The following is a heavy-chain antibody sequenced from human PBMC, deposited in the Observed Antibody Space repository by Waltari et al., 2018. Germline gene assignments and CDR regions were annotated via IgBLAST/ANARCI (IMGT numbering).Heavy chain of an antibody. Sequence: QLQLQESGPGLVKPSETLSLTCPVSGGSLSSSSYYWGWIRQPPGKGLEWIGSIYYSGSTYYNPSLKSRVTISVDTSKNQFSLKLSSVTAADTAVYYCARARTRLFHWFDPWGQGTLVTVSS. J-gene: IGHJ5*02. D-gene: IGHD3-22*01. V-gene: IGHV4-39*07. CDR1: GGSLSSSSYY. CDR3: ARARTRLFHWFDP. CDR2: IYYSGST.